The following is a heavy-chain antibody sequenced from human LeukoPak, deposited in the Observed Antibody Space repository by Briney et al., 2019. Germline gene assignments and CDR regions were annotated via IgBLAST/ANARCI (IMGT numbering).Heavy chain of an antibody. CDR2: ISYDGSNK. CDR1: GFTFSSYA. D-gene: IGHD3-22*01. V-gene: IGHV3-30-3*01. Sequence: PGGSLRLSCAASGFTFSSYAMHWVRQAPGKGLEWVAVISYDGSNKYYADSVKGRFTISRGNSKNTLYLQMNSLRAEDTAVYYCARDVMIIVLYYYYGMDVWGRGTTVTVSS. CDR3: ARDVMIIVLYYYYGMDV. J-gene: IGHJ6*02.